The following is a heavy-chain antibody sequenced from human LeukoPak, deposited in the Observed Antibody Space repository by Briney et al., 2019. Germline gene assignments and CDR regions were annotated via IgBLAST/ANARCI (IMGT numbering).Heavy chain of an antibody. Sequence: SSETLSLTCAVYGGSFSGYYWSWIRQPPGKGLEWIGEINHSGSTNYNPSLKSRVTISVDTSKNQFSLKLSSVTAADTAVYYCARRYSGYDFSYWGQGTLVTVSS. J-gene: IGHJ4*02. CDR2: INHSGST. V-gene: IGHV4-34*01. D-gene: IGHD5-12*01. CDR1: GGSFSGYY. CDR3: ARRYSGYDFSY.